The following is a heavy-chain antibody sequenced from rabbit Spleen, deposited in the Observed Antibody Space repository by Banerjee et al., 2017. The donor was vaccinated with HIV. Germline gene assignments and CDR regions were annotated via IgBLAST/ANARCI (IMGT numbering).Heavy chain of an antibody. Sequence: EQLEESGGGLVQPEGSLTLTCKASGVSFSEKEVMCWVRQAPGKGLEWIGCINTITGKTLYATWAKGRFTISRASSTTVFLQMTRLTAADTATYFCARDLPEIVGWNFGFWGPGTLVTVS. CDR3: ARDLPEIVGWNFGF. CDR2: INTITGKT. J-gene: IGHJ3*01. V-gene: IGHV1S45*01. CDR1: GVSFSEKEV. D-gene: IGHD1-1*01.